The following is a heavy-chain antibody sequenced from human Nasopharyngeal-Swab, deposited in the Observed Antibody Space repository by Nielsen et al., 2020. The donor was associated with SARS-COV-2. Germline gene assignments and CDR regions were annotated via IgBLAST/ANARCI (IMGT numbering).Heavy chain of an antibody. V-gene: IGHV3-21*01. J-gene: IGHJ4*02. CDR3: ASDSRY. CDR1: GFTFSDYT. D-gene: IGHD2-2*01. Sequence: GGSLRLSCAASGFTFSDYTMNWVRQAPGQGLEWVSSISSSGSYMYYTDSVKGRSTMSRDNAKNSLYLQMNSLRAEDTAVYYCASDSRYWGQGTLVTVSS. CDR2: ISSSGSYM.